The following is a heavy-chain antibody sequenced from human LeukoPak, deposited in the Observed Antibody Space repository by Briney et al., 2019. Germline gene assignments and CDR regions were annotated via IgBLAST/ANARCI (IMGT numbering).Heavy chain of an antibody. CDR3: AREDGYCSGGNCYSYFDS. V-gene: IGHV3-7*01. J-gene: IGHJ4*02. Sequence: GGSLRLSCAASGFIVSSCYMYWVRQAPGKGLEWVAYIKKTGSETYYVDSVKGRLTITRDNARNSLFLQMNSLRAEDTAVYYCAREDGYCSGGNCYSYFDSWGQGTLVTVSS. CDR1: GFIVSSCY. CDR2: IKKTGSET. D-gene: IGHD2-15*01.